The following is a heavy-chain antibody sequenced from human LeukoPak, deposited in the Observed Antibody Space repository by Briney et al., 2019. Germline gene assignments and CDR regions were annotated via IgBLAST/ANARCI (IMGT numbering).Heavy chain of an antibody. D-gene: IGHD2-21*01. J-gene: IGHJ6*02. CDR1: GFTFSSYG. Sequence: GGSLRLSCAASGFTFSSYGMHWVRQAPGKGLEWVAFIRYDGSNKYYADSVKGRFTISRDNSKNTLYLQMNSLRAEDTAVYYCAKEGFSIHYGMDVWGQGTTVTVSS. V-gene: IGHV3-30*02. CDR3: AKEGFSIHYGMDV. CDR2: IRYDGSNK.